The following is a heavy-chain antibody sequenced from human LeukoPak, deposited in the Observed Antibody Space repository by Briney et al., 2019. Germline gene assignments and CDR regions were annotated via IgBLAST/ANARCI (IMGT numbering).Heavy chain of an antibody. Sequence: SETLSLTCAVSGYSISSGYYWGWIRQPPGKGLGWIGSIYHSGSTYYNPSLKSRVTISVDTSKNQFSLKLSSVTAADTAVYYCAVNIVVVPAASFDYWGQGTLVTVSS. J-gene: IGHJ4*02. CDR1: GYSISSGYY. CDR2: IYHSGST. CDR3: AVNIVVVPAASFDY. D-gene: IGHD2-2*01. V-gene: IGHV4-38-2*01.